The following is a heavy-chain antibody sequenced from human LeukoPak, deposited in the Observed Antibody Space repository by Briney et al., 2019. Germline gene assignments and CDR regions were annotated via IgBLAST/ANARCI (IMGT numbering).Heavy chain of an antibody. Sequence: SQTLSLTCTVSGGSISSGSYYWSWIRQPAGKGLEWIGRIYTSGSTNYNPSLKSRVTISVDTSKNQFSLKLSSVTAADTAVYYCARGAYSSSSAFWYFDLWGRGTLVTVSS. CDR2: IYTSGST. J-gene: IGHJ2*01. CDR3: ARGAYSSSSAFWYFDL. V-gene: IGHV4-61*02. CDR1: GGSISSGSYY. D-gene: IGHD6-6*01.